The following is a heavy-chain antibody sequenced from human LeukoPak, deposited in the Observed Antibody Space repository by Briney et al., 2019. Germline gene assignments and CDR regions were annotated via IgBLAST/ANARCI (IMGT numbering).Heavy chain of an antibody. Sequence: GGSLRLSCAASGFTFSSYAMHWVRQAPGKGLEWVAVISYDGSNKYYADSVKGRFTISRDNSKNTLYLQMNSLRAEDTAVYYCAREDAPLDYWGQGTLVTVSS. J-gene: IGHJ4*02. CDR1: GFTFSSYA. V-gene: IGHV3-30-3*01. CDR2: ISYDGSNK. CDR3: AREDAPLDY.